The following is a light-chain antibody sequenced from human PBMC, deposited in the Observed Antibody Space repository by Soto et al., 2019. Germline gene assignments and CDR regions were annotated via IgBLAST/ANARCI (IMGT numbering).Light chain of an antibody. CDR1: KSDIGVYDF. V-gene: IGLV2-8*01. Sequence: QSALTQPPSASGSPGQSVTISCTGTKSDIGVYDFVSWYQHPPGKAPRLIIYEVVQRPSGVPDRFSGSKSGNTASLTVSGLQAADEADYFCKSYAGSNTYVFGSGTKLTVL. CDR2: EVV. J-gene: IGLJ6*01. CDR3: KSYAGSNTYV.